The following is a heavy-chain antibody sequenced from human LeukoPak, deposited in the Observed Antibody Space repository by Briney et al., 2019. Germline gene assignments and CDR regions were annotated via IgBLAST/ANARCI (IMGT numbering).Heavy chain of an antibody. CDR2: IYYSGRT. J-gene: IGHJ4*02. CDR3: ARRSYGYRFFDY. V-gene: IGHV4-39*01. CDR1: GGSISSSSYY. D-gene: IGHD5-18*01. Sequence: PSETLSLTCTVSGGSISSSSYYWGWIRQPPGKGLEWIGSIYYSGRTSYTPSLKSRVTISVDKSKNQFSLKLSSVTAADTAVYYCARRSYGYRFFDYWGQGTLVTVSS.